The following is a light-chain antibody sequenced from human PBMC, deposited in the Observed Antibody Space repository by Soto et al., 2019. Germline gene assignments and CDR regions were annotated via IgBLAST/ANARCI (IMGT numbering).Light chain of an antibody. V-gene: IGKV3-15*01. CDR3: QQRNDRPPWT. CDR2: DTS. Sequence: EIVMTQSPATRSVSPGERATLSCRSSQSVSSNLAWYQQKPGQTPRLLIYDTSTRATGVPARFRGSGSGTDFTLSISSLEPEDFAVYYCQQRNDRPPWTFGQGTKVDIK. CDR1: QSVSSN. J-gene: IGKJ1*01.